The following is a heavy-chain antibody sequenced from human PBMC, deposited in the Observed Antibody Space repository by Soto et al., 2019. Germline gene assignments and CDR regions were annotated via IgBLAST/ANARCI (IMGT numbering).Heavy chain of an antibody. CDR3: ARLPRIVGATPLDY. V-gene: IGHV5-51*01. CDR1: GYSFTSYL. CDR2: IYPGDSDT. D-gene: IGHD1-26*01. Sequence: GESLKISCRGSGYSFTSYLICWVRQMPGKGLELMGIIYPGDSDTRYSPSFQGQVTISADKSISTAYLQWSSLKASDTAMYYCARLPRIVGATPLDYWGQGTLVTVSS. J-gene: IGHJ4*02.